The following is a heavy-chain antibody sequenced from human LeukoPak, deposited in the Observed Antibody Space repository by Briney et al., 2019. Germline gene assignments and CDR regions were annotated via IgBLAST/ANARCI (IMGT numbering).Heavy chain of an antibody. CDR1: GYTFTGYY. Sequence: GASVKVSCKASGYTFTGYYMHWVRQAPGQGLEWMGWINPNSGGTNYAQKFQGRVTMTRDTSISTAYMELSGLRSADTAVYCCARANMVRGVGLFFDRNWFDPWGQGTLVTVSS. CDR2: INPNSGGT. D-gene: IGHD3-10*01. V-gene: IGHV1-2*02. J-gene: IGHJ5*02. CDR3: ARANMVRGVGLFFDRNWFDP.